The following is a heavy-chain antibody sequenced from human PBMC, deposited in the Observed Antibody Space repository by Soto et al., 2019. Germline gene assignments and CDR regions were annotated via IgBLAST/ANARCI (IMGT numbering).Heavy chain of an antibody. Sequence: SETLSLTCTVSGGSISSYYWIWIRQPPGKGLEWIGYIYYSGSTNYNPSLKSRVTISVDTSKNQFSLKLSSVTAADTAVYYCARGIAVAGNFDYWGQGTLVTVSS. V-gene: IGHV4-59*01. CDR1: GGSISSYY. CDR2: IYYSGST. D-gene: IGHD6-19*01. J-gene: IGHJ4*02. CDR3: ARGIAVAGNFDY.